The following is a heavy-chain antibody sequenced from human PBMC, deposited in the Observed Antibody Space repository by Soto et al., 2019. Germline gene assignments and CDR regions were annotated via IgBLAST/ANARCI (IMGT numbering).Heavy chain of an antibody. CDR3: ARGLRYNFWSGYADY. J-gene: IGHJ4*02. Sequence: PSETLSLTCAVYGGSFSGYYWSWIRQPPGKGLEWIGEINHSGSTNYNPSLKSRVTISVDTSKNQFSLKLSSVTAADTAVYYCARGLRYNFWSGYADYWGQGTLVTVSS. CDR1: GGSFSGYY. CDR2: INHSGST. D-gene: IGHD3-3*01. V-gene: IGHV4-34*01.